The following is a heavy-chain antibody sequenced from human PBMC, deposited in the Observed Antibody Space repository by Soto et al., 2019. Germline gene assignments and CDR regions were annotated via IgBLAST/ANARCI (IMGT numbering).Heavy chain of an antibody. CDR1: GFTFRTYS. CDR2: ISSSSTYI. J-gene: IGHJ6*02. CDR3: ARDQAGQRYYYYYGMDV. V-gene: IGHV3-21*01. Sequence: PGGSLRLSCAASGFTFRTYSMNWVRQAPGKGLEWVSSISSSSTYIYYADSVKGRLTISRDNAKNSLYMQMTSLRAEDTAVYYCARDQAGQRYYYYYGMDVWGQGTTVSVSS. D-gene: IGHD6-25*01.